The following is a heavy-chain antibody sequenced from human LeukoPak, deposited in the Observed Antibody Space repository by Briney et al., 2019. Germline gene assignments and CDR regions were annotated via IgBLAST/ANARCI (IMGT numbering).Heavy chain of an antibody. CDR3: ARVGHCGSCYLLPSAGLDY. J-gene: IGHJ4*02. Sequence: GGSLRLSXAASGFTFSSYSMNWVRQAPGKGLEWVSSISSSSSSYIYYADSVKGRFTISRDNAKNSLYLQMNSLRAEDTAVYYCARVGHCGSCYLLPSAGLDYWGQGTLVTVSS. V-gene: IGHV3-21*01. D-gene: IGHD2-15*01. CDR2: ISSSSSSYI. CDR1: GFTFSSYS.